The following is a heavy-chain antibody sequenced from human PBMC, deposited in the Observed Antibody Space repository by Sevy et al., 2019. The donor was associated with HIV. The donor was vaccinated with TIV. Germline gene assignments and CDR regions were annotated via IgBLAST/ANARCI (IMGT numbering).Heavy chain of an antibody. CDR3: AKDLGGRRYCTGGVCYLFDY. CDR1: GFTFSSYA. J-gene: IGHJ4*02. D-gene: IGHD2-8*02. V-gene: IGHV3-23*01. CDR2: ISGSGGST. Sequence: GGSLRLSCAASGFTFSSYAMSWVRQAPGKGLEWVSAISGSGGSTYYADSVKGRFTISRDNSKNTLYLQMNSLKAEDTAVYYCAKDLGGRRYCTGGVCYLFDYWGQGTLVTVSS.